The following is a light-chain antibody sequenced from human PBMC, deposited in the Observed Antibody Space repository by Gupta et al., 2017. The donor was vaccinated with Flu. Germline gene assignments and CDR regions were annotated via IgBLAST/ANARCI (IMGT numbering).Light chain of an antibody. CDR1: KLGDKY. V-gene: IGLV3-1*01. CDR2: QDS. Sequence: SPGQTASITCSGDKLGDKYACWYQQKPGQSPVLVIYQDSKRPSGIPERFSGSNSGNKANLTISGTQAMDEADYYCQAWDSSTAVFGGGTKLTVL. CDR3: QAWDSSTAV. J-gene: IGLJ2*01.